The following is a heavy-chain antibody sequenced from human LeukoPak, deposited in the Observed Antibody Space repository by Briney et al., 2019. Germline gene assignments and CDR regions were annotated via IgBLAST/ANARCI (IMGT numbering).Heavy chain of an antibody. CDR3: ARDYHLGYFDY. CDR1: GFTFSSYA. Sequence: GGSLRLSCAASGFTFSSYAMSWVRQAPGKGLDWVSAISGSGGRTYYADSVKGRFTISRDNSKNTLYLQMNSLRAEDTALYYCARDYHLGYFDYWGQGTLVTVSS. J-gene: IGHJ4*02. V-gene: IGHV3-23*01. D-gene: IGHD6-13*01. CDR2: ISGSGGRT.